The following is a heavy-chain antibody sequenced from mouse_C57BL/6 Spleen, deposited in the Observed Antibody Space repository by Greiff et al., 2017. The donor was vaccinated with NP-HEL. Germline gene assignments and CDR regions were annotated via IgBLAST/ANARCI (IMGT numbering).Heavy chain of an antibody. CDR3: ARQEEGYYGSSRAWFAY. D-gene: IGHD1-1*01. V-gene: IGHV1-62-2*01. CDR2: FYPGSGSI. CDR1: GYTFTEYT. Sequence: VQLQQSGAELVKPGASVKLSCKASGYTFTEYTIHWVKQRSGQGLEWIGWFYPGSGSIKYNEKFKDKATLTADKSSSTVYMELSRLTSEDSAVYFCARQEEGYYGSSRAWFAYWGQGTLVTVSA. J-gene: IGHJ3*01.